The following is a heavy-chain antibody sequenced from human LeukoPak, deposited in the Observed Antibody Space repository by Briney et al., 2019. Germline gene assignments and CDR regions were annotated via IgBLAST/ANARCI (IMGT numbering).Heavy chain of an antibody. CDR2: IWYDGSIQ. J-gene: IGHJ4*02. V-gene: IGHV3-33*06. D-gene: IGHD2-2*01. CDR3: AKETQYQLLNRGYYFDY. CDR1: GFTFSSYG. Sequence: GRSLRLSCAASGFTFSSYGMHWVRQAPGKGLEWVAAIWYDGSIQYYADSVKGRFTISRDNSKNTLYLQMDSLRAEDTAVYYCAKETQYQLLNRGYYFDYWGQGTLVTVSS.